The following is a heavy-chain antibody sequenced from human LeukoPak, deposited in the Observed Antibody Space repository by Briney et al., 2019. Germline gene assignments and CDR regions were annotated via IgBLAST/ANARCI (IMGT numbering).Heavy chain of an antibody. CDR2: IYHSGST. CDR1: GGSIRSYY. V-gene: IGHV4-59*01. D-gene: IGHD2-2*01. J-gene: IGHJ5*02. Sequence: PSETLSLTCSASGGSIRSYYWSWIRQPPGKGLEWIGYIYHSGSTDYNPSLKSRVTISLDTSKNQFSLKLSSVTAADTAVYYCARVLCLGYCSSTSWGSGFDPWGQGTLVTVSS. CDR3: ARVLCLGYCSSTSWGSGFDP.